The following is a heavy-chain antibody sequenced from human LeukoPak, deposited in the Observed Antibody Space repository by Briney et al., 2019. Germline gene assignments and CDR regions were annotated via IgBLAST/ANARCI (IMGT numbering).Heavy chain of an antibody. J-gene: IGHJ4*02. Sequence: ASVKVSCKASGYTFTGYYMHWVRQAPGQGLEWMGWINPNSGGTNYAQKFQGRVTMTRDTSISTAYMELSRLRSDDTAVYYCARVPPLAYCGGDCYSPFDYWGQGTLVTVSS. CDR1: GYTFTGYY. CDR3: ARVPPLAYCGGDCYSPFDY. V-gene: IGHV1-2*02. CDR2: INPNSGGT. D-gene: IGHD2-21*02.